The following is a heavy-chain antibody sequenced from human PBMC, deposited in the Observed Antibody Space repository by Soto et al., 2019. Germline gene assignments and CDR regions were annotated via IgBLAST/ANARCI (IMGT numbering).Heavy chain of an antibody. D-gene: IGHD2-2*01. CDR1: GDSMSSYQ. Sequence: QVQLQESGPGLVNPSETLSLTCSVSGDSMSSYQWSWIRQVPGKGLEWIGYISYSGSTSYKSSLESRVSMSVDTSKNQFSLKLSSVTAADTAVYYCARAKWDQRYYFDYWGQGALVTVSS. V-gene: IGHV4-59*01. J-gene: IGHJ4*02. CDR2: ISYSGST. CDR3: ARAKWDQRYYFDY.